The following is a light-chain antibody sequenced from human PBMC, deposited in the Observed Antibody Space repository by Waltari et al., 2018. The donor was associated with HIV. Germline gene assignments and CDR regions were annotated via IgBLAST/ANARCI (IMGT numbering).Light chain of an antibody. V-gene: IGLV1-40*01. CDR1: TSNIGAGYD. CDR2: GKP. CDR3: QSYDNALSGSL. Sequence: QSVLTQPPSVSGAPGQRVTISCTGTTSNIGAGYDVHWYQQLPGTAPKLLVFGKPTPPSGVPYLFSGSKSGTTASLAITGLQAGDEGDYYCQSYDNALSGSLFGGGTKVTVL. J-gene: IGLJ2*01.